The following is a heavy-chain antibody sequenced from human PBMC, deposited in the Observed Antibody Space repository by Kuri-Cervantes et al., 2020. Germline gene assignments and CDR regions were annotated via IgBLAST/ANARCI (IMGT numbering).Heavy chain of an antibody. CDR2: VSGSGGST. J-gene: IGHJ6*03. Sequence: GESLKISCAASGFTFSSYAMSWVRQAPGKGLEWVSAVSGSGGSTYYADSVKGRFTISRDNSKNTLYLQMNSLNTEDTAVYYCTTDGTIDYYYMDVWGKGTTVTVSS. CDR3: TTDGTIDYYYMDV. CDR1: GFTFSSYA. D-gene: IGHD4/OR15-4a*01. V-gene: IGHV3-23*01.